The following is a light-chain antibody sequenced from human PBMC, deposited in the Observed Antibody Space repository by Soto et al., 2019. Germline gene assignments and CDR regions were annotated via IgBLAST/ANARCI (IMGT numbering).Light chain of an antibody. J-gene: IGKJ4*01. V-gene: IGKV1-39*01. CDR2: AAS. CDR3: QQSYSPRRLT. Sequence: DIQMTQSPSSLSASVGDRVTITCRASQSIRSYLNWYQQKPGKAPKLLIYAASSLESGVPSRFSGSGSGTDFTLTISSLQPEYFATYYCQQSYSPRRLTFGGGTKVDIK. CDR1: QSIRSY.